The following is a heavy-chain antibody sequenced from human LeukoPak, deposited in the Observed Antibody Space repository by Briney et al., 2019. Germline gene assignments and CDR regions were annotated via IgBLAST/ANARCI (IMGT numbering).Heavy chain of an antibody. V-gene: IGHV3-74*01. Sequence: GGSLRLSCAASGFSFSSYWMHWVRQAPGKGLVWVSRINNGGSKTNYADSVKGRLPISRDNAKNTLYLQMNSLRAEDTAVYCCATSPWFDPWGQGTLVTVSS. J-gene: IGHJ5*02. CDR1: GFSFSSYW. CDR2: INNGGSKT. CDR3: ATSPWFDP.